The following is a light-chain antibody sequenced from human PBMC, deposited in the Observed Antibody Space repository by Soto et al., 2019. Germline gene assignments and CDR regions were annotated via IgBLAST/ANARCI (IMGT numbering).Light chain of an antibody. J-gene: IGKJ5*01. V-gene: IGKV3-20*01. CDR2: GAS. CDR3: QQYGSSPIT. CDR1: QSVSSSQ. Sequence: EFVLTQSPGTQSLSPGERATLSCRASQSVSSSQLAWYQQKPGQAPRLLMYGASSRATSIPDRLSGSGSGTDFTLTISRLEPEDFAVYYCQQYGSSPITFGQGTRLENK.